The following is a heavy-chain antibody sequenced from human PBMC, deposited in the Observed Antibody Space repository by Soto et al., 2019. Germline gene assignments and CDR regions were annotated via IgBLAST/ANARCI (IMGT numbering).Heavy chain of an antibody. V-gene: IGHV3-23*03. CDR2: IFPGGST. D-gene: IGHD2-8*01. CDR3: SKDRQPDGLWPFDL. CDR1: GFTFSTYT. Sequence: GGSLRLSCAASGFTFSTYTMNWVRQAPGKGLEWVAGIFPGGSTYYANSVKGRFTISRDHSQSSVFLQMSSLRDEDTAVYYCSKDRQPDGLWPFDLWGQGTLVPVSS. J-gene: IGHJ4*02.